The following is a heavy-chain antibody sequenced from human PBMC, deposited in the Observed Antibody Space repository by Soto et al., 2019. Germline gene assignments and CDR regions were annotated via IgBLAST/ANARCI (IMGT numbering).Heavy chain of an antibody. D-gene: IGHD6-19*01. CDR1: GGSISSYY. J-gene: IGHJ6*02. V-gene: IGHV4-59*01. CDR3: ARERAVAGTFYYGMDV. CDR2: IHYSGST. Sequence: QVQLQESGPGLVKPSETLSLTCTVSGGSISSYYWSWIRQPPGKGLEWIGYIHYSGSTNYNPSLKSRVTISVDTSKNQFSLKLSSVTAADTAVYYCARERAVAGTFYYGMDVWGQGTTVTVSS.